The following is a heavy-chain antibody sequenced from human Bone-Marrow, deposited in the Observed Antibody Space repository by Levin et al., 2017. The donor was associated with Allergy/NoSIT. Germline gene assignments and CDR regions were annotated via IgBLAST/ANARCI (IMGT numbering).Heavy chain of an antibody. Sequence: SQTLSLTCSVSGYSVNSGYLWGWIRQPPGKGLEWIGNFYSSGSGYYNPSLESRVTISVDASKNQVLLGLTSVTAADTAVYFCASKPYVVTAASTRFDYWGQGALVTVSS. J-gene: IGHJ4*02. CDR1: GYSVNSGYL. D-gene: IGHD2-15*01. CDR2: FYSSGSG. V-gene: IGHV4-38-2*02. CDR3: ASKPYVVTAASTRFDY.